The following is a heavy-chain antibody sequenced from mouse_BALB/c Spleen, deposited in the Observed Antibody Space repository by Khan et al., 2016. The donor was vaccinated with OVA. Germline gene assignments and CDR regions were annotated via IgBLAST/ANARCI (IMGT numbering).Heavy chain of an antibody. CDR1: GISITTGNYR. CDR2: IYYSGTI. V-gene: IGHV3-5*02. CDR3: ARGYGSLYWYFDV. J-gene: IGHJ1*01. D-gene: IGHD1-1*01. Sequence: QLQESGPGLVKPSQTVSLTCTVTGISITTGNYRWSWIRQFPGNKLEWIGNIYYSGTISYNPSLTSRITITRDTSKHRFFLEMNSLTAEDTATYYCARGYGSLYWYFDVWGAGTTVTVSS.